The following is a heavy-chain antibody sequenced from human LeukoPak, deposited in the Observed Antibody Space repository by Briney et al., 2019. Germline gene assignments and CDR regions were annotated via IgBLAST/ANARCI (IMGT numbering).Heavy chain of an antibody. CDR2: ISPHSAKT. Sequence: ASVKVSCKASGDTFIHYGITWVRQAPGQGLEWMGWISPHSAKTNYAQKFQGRVTMTTDTSTSTVSMELRSLRSDDTAVYYCAREASTYYYDSSGHYPDAFDIWGQGTMVTVSS. D-gene: IGHD3-22*01. V-gene: IGHV1-18*01. J-gene: IGHJ3*02. CDR1: GDTFIHYG. CDR3: AREASTYYYDSSGHYPDAFDI.